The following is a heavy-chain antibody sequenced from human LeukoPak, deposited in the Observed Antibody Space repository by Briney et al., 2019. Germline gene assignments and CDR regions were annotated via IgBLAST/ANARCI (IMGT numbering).Heavy chain of an antibody. V-gene: IGHV1-69*13. J-gene: IGHJ6*03. D-gene: IGHD2-2*01. CDR3: ARGSSIVVVPAVISYYYMDV. CDR2: IIPIFGTA. CDR1: GGTFSSYA. Sequence: SVKVSRKASGGTFSSYAISWVRQAPGQGLEWMGGIIPIFGTANYAQKFQGRVTITADESTSTAYMELSSLRSEDTAVYYCARGSSIVVVPAVISYYYMDVWGKGTTVTVSS.